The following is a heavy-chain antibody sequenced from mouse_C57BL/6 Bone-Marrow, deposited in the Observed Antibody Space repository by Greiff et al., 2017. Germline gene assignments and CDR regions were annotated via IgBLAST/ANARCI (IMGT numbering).Heavy chain of an antibody. CDR2: ISNGGGST. J-gene: IGHJ3*01. Sequence: EVQLVESGGGLVQPGGSLKLSCAASGFTFSDYYMYWVRQTPEKRLEWVAYISNGGGSTYYPDTVKGRFTISRDNAKNTLYLQLSRLKSEDTAMYYCARQVGLAYWGQGTLVTVSA. V-gene: IGHV5-12*01. CDR3: ARQVGLAY. CDR1: GFTFSDYY. D-gene: IGHD4-1*01.